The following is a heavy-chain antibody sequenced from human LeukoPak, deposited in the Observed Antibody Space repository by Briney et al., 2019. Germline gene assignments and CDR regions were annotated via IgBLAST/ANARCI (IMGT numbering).Heavy chain of an antibody. CDR3: ARDSLYVYCSSTSCYDLGYYYYMDV. D-gene: IGHD2-2*01. Sequence: GGSLRLSCAASGFTFSSYAMHWVRQAPGKGLEWVAVISYDGSNKYYADSVKGRFTISRDNSKNTLYLQMNSLRAEDTAVYYCARDSLYVYCSSTSCYDLGYYYYMDVWGKGTTVTVSS. V-gene: IGHV3-30-3*01. CDR2: ISYDGSNK. CDR1: GFTFSSYA. J-gene: IGHJ6*03.